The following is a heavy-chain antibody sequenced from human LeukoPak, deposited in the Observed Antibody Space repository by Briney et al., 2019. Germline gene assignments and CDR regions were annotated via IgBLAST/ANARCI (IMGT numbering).Heavy chain of an antibody. CDR3: ARDITGGEDY. CDR2: IGGYNGDT. CDR1: GYTFTRYS. J-gene: IGHJ4*02. V-gene: IGHV1-18*01. Sequence: GASVKVSCKASGYTFTRYSITWFRQAPGQGLEWMRWIGGYNGDTKYPQKFQDRVTVTTDTSSTTVYMELRSLRSDDTAVYYCARDITGGEDYWGQGTLVTVSS. D-gene: IGHD1-20*01.